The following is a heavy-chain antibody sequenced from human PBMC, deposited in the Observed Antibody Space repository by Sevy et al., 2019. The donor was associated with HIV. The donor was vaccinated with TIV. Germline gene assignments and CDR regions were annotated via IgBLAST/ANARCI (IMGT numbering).Heavy chain of an antibody. CDR2: ISGTCAST. D-gene: IGHD2-8*02. V-gene: IGHV3-23*01. CDR1: GFRFSSYG. Sequence: GGSLRLSCSASGFRFSSYGMTWVRQTPGKGLEWVSSISGTCASTDYTDSVKGRFTISRDNSRNTLFLQMNTLRAEDTAVYYCAKDGGVNWDQYYFDSWGQGTLVTVSS. J-gene: IGHJ4*02. CDR3: AKDGGVNWDQYYFDS.